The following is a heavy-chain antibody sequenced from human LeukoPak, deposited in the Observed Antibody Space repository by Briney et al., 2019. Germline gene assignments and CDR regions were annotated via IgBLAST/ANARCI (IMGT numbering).Heavy chain of an antibody. V-gene: IGHV4-34*01. D-gene: IGHD1-26*01. CDR3: ARWEGASYYDFDY. J-gene: IGHJ4*02. Sequence: SETLSLTCAVYGGSFSGYYWSWIRQPPGKVLEWIGEINHSGSTNYNPSLKSRVTISVDTSKNQFSLKLSSVTAADTAVYYCARWEGASYYDFDYWGQGTLVTVSS. CDR2: INHSGST. CDR1: GGSFSGYY.